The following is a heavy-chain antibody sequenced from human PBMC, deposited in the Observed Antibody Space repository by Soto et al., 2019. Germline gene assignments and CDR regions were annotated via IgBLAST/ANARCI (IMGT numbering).Heavy chain of an antibody. Sequence: KPSETLSLTCTVSGGSISSGGYYWSWIRQHPGKGLEWIGYIYYSGSTYYNPSLKSRVTISVDTSKNQFSLKLSSVTAADTAVYYCARGVTTVTTTLPGWFDPWGQGTLVTVSS. CDR1: GGSISSGGYY. J-gene: IGHJ5*02. V-gene: IGHV4-31*03. D-gene: IGHD4-17*01. CDR3: ARGVTTVTTTLPGWFDP. CDR2: IYYSGST.